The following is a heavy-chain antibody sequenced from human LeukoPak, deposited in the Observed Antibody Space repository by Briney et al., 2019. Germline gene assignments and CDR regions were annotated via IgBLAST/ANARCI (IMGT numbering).Heavy chain of an antibody. V-gene: IGHV3-53*01. D-gene: IGHD3-10*01. CDR3: AREYYYGSGSYSYYYGMDV. CDR1: GFTVSSNY. Sequence: GGSLRLSCAASGFTVSSNYMSWVRQAPGKGLEWDSVIYSGGSTYYADSVKGRFTISRDNSKNTLYLQMNSLRAEDTAVYYCAREYYYGSGSYSYYYGMDVWGQGTTVTVSS. J-gene: IGHJ6*02. CDR2: IYSGGST.